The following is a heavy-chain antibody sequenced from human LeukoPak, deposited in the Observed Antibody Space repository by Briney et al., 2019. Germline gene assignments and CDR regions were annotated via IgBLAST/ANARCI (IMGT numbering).Heavy chain of an antibody. CDR3: ARVTFYCSSTSCYTYYFDY. J-gene: IGHJ4*02. CDR1: GGSISSGGYY. D-gene: IGHD2-2*02. CDR2: IYYSGST. V-gene: IGHV4-61*08. Sequence: SETLSLTCTVSGGSISSGGYYWSWIRQPPGKGLEWIGYIYYSGSTNYNPSLKSRVTISVDTSKNQFSLKLSSVTAADTAVYYCARVTFYCSSTSCYTYYFDYWGQGTLVTVSS.